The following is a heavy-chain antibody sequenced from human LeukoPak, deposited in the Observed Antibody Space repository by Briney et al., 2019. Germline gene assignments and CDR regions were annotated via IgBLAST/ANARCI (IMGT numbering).Heavy chain of an antibody. Sequence: GGSLRLSCAASGFTFSSYGMHWVRQAPGKGLEWVAFIRYDGSDKYYADSVKGRFTISRDNSKNTLYLQMNSLRAEDTAVYYCAKAGSGGPYYFDYWGQGTLVTVSS. V-gene: IGHV3-30*02. CDR2: IRYDGSDK. D-gene: IGHD3-10*01. J-gene: IGHJ4*02. CDR3: AKAGSGGPYYFDY. CDR1: GFTFSSYG.